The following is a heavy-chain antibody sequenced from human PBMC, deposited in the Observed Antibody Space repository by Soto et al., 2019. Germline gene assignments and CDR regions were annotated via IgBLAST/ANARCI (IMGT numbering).Heavy chain of an antibody. D-gene: IGHD2-2*01. CDR1: GGSISTTSYY. Sequence: SDTLSLTCTVSGGSISTTSYYWGWIRQPPGKGLEWIGSIYYSGSTNYNPSLKSRVTISVDTSENQFSLKLTSVTAADTAVYYCSRRGQYRYYYGMDVWGQGTTVTVSS. J-gene: IGHJ6*02. V-gene: IGHV4-39*01. CDR2: IYYSGST. CDR3: SRRGQYRYYYGMDV.